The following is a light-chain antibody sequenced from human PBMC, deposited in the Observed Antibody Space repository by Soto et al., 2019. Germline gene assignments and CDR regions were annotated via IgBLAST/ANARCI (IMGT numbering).Light chain of an antibody. CDR3: QQYYSTPYT. Sequence: DFVMTQTPDSLAVSLGEKATINCKSSPSVLSSSNNKNYLAWYQQKPGQPPKLLIYWASTRDSGVPDRFSGRGSGTYFTLTISSLQAEDGAVYYCQQYYSTPYTFGQGTKLEIK. CDR2: WAS. V-gene: IGKV4-1*01. CDR1: PSVLSSSNNKNY. J-gene: IGKJ2*01.